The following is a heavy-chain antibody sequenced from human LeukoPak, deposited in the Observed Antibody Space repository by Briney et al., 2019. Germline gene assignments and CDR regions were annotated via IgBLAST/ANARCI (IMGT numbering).Heavy chain of an antibody. CDR2: IWYDGSNK. V-gene: IGHV3-33*06. CDR1: GFTFSSYG. J-gene: IGHJ6*03. CDR3: AKDPSRYYYYMDV. Sequence: PGGSLRLSCAASGFTFSSYGMHWVRQAPGKGLEWVAVIWYDGSNKYYADSVKGRFTISRDDSKNTLYLQMNSLRAEDTAAYYCAKDPSRYYYYMDVWGKGTTVTVSS.